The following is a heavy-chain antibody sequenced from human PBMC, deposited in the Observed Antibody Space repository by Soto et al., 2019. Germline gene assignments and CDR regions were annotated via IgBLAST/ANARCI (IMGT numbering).Heavy chain of an antibody. CDR3: ARLRDFWSGYHGVDY. J-gene: IGHJ4*02. Sequence: NPGGSLRLSCAASGFTFSSYSMNWVRQAPGKGLEWVSSISSSSSYIYYADSVKGRFTISRDNAKNSLYLQMNSLRAEDTAVYYCARLRDFWSGYHGVDYWGQGTLVTVSS. CDR2: ISSSSSYI. CDR1: GFTFSSYS. D-gene: IGHD3-3*01. V-gene: IGHV3-21*01.